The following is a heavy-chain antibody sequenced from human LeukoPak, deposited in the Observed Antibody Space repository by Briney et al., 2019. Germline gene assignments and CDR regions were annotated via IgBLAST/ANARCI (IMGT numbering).Heavy chain of an antibody. CDR1: GGSISSYY. Sequence: SETLSLTCTVSGGSISSYYWSWIRQPAGKGLEWIGRIYTSGSTNYNPSLKSRVTMSVDTSKNQFSLKLSSVTAADTAVYYCARDQGRDSSSFGSESTIWGQGTMVTVSS. CDR3: ARDQGRDSSSFGSESTI. CDR2: IYTSGST. V-gene: IGHV4-4*07. D-gene: IGHD6-13*01. J-gene: IGHJ3*02.